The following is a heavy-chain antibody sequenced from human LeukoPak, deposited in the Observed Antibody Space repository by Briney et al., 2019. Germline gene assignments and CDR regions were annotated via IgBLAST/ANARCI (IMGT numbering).Heavy chain of an antibody. CDR2: VSGEDSST. CDR1: GFTFSSYG. J-gene: IGHJ4*02. Sequence: GGTLRLSCAASGFTFSSYGMTWVRQAPGKGLVWVSTVSGEDSSTMYADSVKGRFTISRDKVRNTLYLQMNSLRAEDTAVYFCLRSFENWGQGTLVTVSS. V-gene: IGHV3-74*03. CDR3: LRSFEN. D-gene: IGHD2/OR15-2a*01.